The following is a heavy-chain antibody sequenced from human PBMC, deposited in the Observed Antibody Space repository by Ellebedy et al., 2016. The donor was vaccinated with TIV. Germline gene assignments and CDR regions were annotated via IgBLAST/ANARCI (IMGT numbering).Heavy chain of an antibody. CDR3: ARGFGYGDY. D-gene: IGHD5-12*01. J-gene: IGHJ4*02. Sequence: GGSLRLXXAASGFTFSSYCMHWVRQAPGKGLEWVAVIWYDGSNKYYADSVKGRFTISRDNSKNTLYLQMNSLRAEDTAVYYCARGFGYGDYWGQGTLVTVSS. CDR2: IWYDGSNK. CDR1: GFTFSSYC. V-gene: IGHV3-33*01.